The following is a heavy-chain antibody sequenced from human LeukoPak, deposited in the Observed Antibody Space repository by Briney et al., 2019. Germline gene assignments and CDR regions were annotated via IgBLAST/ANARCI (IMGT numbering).Heavy chain of an antibody. Sequence: SETPSLTCTVSGYSLRSGYYWGWVGQSPGKGLDWIGRFYNIGTTYYNPSLKRRVTLSTHTSKNQFSLRLSSGTAADTAVYYCAREVGIAAVVSYNWFDPWGQGTLVTVSS. D-gene: IGHD6-13*01. CDR2: FYNIGTT. J-gene: IGHJ5*02. V-gene: IGHV4-38-2*02. CDR1: GYSLRSGYY. CDR3: AREVGIAAVVSYNWFDP.